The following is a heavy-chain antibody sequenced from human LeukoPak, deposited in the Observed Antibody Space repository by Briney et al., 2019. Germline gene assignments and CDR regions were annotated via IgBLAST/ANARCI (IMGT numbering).Heavy chain of an antibody. CDR2: IYHSGST. D-gene: IGHD3-22*01. V-gene: IGHV4-38-2*02. Sequence: SETLSLTCTVSGYSISSGYYWGWIRQPPGKGLEWIGSIYHSGSTYYNPSLKSRVTISVGTSKNQFSLKLSSVTAADTAVYYCARGSSSGYPALDYFDYWGQGTLVTVSS. CDR1: GYSISSGYY. J-gene: IGHJ4*02. CDR3: ARGSSSGYPALDYFDY.